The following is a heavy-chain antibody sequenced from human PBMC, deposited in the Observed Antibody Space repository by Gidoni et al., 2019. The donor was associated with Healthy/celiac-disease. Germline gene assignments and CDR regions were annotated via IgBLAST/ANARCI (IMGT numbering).Heavy chain of an antibody. CDR2: INPTSGGT. V-gene: IGHV1-2*02. J-gene: IGHJ6*03. CDR3: ARGKQQLLGGTTDYYYYYMDV. CDR1: GYTFTGYY. D-gene: IGHD6-13*01. Sequence: QVKLVQSGAEVKKPGASVKVHCRAYGYTFTGYYMHWVRQAPGQGLEWMGWINPTSGGTNYAQKFQGMVTMTRATAISTAYMELSRLRSDDTAVYYCARGKQQLLGGTTDYYYYYMDVWGKGTTVTVSS.